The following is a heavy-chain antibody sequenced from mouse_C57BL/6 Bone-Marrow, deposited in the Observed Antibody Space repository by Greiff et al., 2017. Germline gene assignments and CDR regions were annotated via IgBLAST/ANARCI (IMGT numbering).Heavy chain of an antibody. V-gene: IGHV2-2*01. J-gene: IGHJ4*01. CDR2: IWSGGST. CDR1: GFSLTSYG. CDR3: ARPGNGDAMDY. D-gene: IGHD4-1*01. Sequence: QVHVKQSGPGLVQPSQSLSITCTVSGFSLTSYGVHWVRQSPGKGLAWLGVIWSGGSTAYNAAFISRLSISKDNSKSQVFFKMNRLQADDTAIYYCARPGNGDAMDYWGQGTSVTVSS.